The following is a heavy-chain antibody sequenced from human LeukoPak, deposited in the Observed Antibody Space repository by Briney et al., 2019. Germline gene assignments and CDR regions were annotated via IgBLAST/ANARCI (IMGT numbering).Heavy chain of an antibody. V-gene: IGHV3-21*04. D-gene: IGHD6-13*01. CDR1: GFTFSSYS. J-gene: IGHJ4*02. CDR2: ISSSSSYI. CDR3: ARATRGYSSSWYLYYFDY. Sequence: GGSLRLSCAASGFTFSSYSMNWVRQAPGKGLEWVSSISSSSSYIYYADSVKGRFTISRDNAKNSLYLQMNSLRAEDTAVYYCARATRGYSSSWYLYYFDYWGQGTLVTVSS.